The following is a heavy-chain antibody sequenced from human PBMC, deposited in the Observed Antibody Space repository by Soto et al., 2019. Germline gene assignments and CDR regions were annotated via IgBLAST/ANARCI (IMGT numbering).Heavy chain of an antibody. CDR3: AKEITRRRIAAAGYYYYGMDV. J-gene: IGHJ6*02. V-gene: IGHV3-30*18. Sequence: PVGSLRLSCAASGFTFSSYGMHWVRQAPGKGLEWVAVISYDGSNKYYADSVKGRFTISRDNSKNTLYLQMNSLRAEDTAVYYYAKEITRRRIAAAGYYYYGMDVWGQGTTVTVSS. CDR1: GFTFSSYG. CDR2: ISYDGSNK. D-gene: IGHD6-13*01.